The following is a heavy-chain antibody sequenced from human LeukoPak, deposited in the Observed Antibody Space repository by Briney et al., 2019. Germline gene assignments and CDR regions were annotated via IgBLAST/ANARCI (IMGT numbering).Heavy chain of an antibody. CDR1: GYTFTSNY. V-gene: IGHV1-46*01. CDR3: VGDCSSTRCQGPVFDN. D-gene: IGHD2-2*01. J-gene: IGHJ4*02. Sequence: GASVKVSCKASGYTFTSNYMHWVRQAPGQGLEWMGIIHPSGGNTNYAQKFQGRVAMTRDTSTSTVYMELSSLRSEDTAIYYCVGDCSSTRCQGPVFDNWGQGTLVTVSS. CDR2: IHPSGGNT.